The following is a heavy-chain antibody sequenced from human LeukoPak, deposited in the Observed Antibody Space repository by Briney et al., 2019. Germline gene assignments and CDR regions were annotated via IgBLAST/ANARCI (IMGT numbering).Heavy chain of an antibody. CDR1: GGSISSGGYY. Sequence: SETLSLTCTVSGGSISSGGYYWSWIRQHPGKGLEWIGYIYYSGGTYYNPSLKSRVTISVDTSKNQFSLKLSSVTAADTAVYYCAREFRNWNYVDPWGQGTLVTVSS. J-gene: IGHJ5*02. V-gene: IGHV4-31*03. CDR2: IYYSGGT. CDR3: AREFRNWNYVDP. D-gene: IGHD1-7*01.